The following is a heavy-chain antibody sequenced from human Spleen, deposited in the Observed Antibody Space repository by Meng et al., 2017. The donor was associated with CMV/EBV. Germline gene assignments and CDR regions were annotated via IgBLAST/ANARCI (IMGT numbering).Heavy chain of an antibody. CDR1: GFTFSGYE. V-gene: IGHV3-48*03. Sequence: GGSLRLSCAASGFTFSGYEMNWVRLAPGKGLEWVSYISSSGNIKYYADSVKGRFTISRDNAKNSLYLQMNSLRVEDTAVYFCAKDAARQYYDSSGYYFDYWGLGTLVPSPQ. D-gene: IGHD3-22*01. CDR2: ISSSGNIK. CDR3: AKDAARQYYDSSGYYFDY. J-gene: IGHJ4*02.